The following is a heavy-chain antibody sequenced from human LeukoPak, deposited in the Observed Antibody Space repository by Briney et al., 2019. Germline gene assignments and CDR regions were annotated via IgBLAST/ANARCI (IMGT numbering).Heavy chain of an antibody. V-gene: IGHV3-15*01. CDR3: YSSGRGP. J-gene: IGHJ5*02. CDR1: GLTFSNAW. Sequence: GGSLRLSCEASGLTFSNAWMTWVRQTPGKGLEWVGRIKSKTAGGATDYAAPVKGRFTISRDDSERTAFLQMNSLQSEDTAVYFCYSSGRGPWGQGTLVIVSS. D-gene: IGHD3-10*01. CDR2: IKSKTAGGAT.